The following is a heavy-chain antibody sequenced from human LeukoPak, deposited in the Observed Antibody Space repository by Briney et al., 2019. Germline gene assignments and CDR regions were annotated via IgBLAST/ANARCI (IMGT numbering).Heavy chain of an antibody. CDR1: GFPFGSYA. CDR2: IIGSGSTT. J-gene: IGHJ4*02. D-gene: IGHD4-23*01. V-gene: IGHV3-23*01. Sequence: GGSLRLSCAASGFPFGSYALSWDRQAPGKGLEWVSVIIGSGSTTYYADSVKGRFTISRDNSKNTLYLQMNSLRVEDTAIYYCARGQVGSTVITPVAYWGQGTLVTVSS. CDR3: ARGQVGSTVITPVAY.